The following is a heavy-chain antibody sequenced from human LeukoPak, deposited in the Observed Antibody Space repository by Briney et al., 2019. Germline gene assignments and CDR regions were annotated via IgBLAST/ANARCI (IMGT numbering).Heavy chain of an antibody. Sequence: PSETLSLTCTVSGGSISSGGYSWSWIRQHPGQGLEWIGYIYYSGSTYYNPSLKSRVTISVDTSKNQFSLKLSSVTAADTAVYYCARGRIGIAAAGTLSWFDPWGQGTLVTVSS. CDR3: ARGRIGIAAAGTLSWFDP. CDR1: GGSISSGGYS. V-gene: IGHV4-31*03. CDR2: IYYSGST. D-gene: IGHD6-13*01. J-gene: IGHJ5*02.